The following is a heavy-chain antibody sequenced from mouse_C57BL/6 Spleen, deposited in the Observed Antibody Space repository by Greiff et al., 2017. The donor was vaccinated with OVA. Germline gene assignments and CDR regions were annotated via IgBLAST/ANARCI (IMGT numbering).Heavy chain of an antibody. V-gene: IGHV1-54*01. CDR1: GYAFTNYL. CDR2: INPGSGGT. CDR3: ALSFTWENYFDY. Sequence: QVQLQQSGAELVRPGTSVKVSCKASGYAFTNYLIEWVKQRPGQGLEWIGVINPGSGGTNYNEKFKGKATLTADKSSSTAYMQLSSLTSEDSAVYFCALSFTWENYFDYWGQGTTLTVSS. D-gene: IGHD1-1*01. J-gene: IGHJ2*01.